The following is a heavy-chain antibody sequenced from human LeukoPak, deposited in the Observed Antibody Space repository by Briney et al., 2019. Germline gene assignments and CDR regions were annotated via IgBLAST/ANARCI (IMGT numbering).Heavy chain of an antibody. CDR3: ARRAASAIVYYYFYMDV. Sequence: SETLSLTCTVSGGSISSYYWSWIRQPPGKGLEWIGYIYYSGSTNYNPSLKSRVTISVDTSKNQFSLKLSPVTAADTAVYYCARRAASAIVYYYFYMDVWGKGTTVTVSS. J-gene: IGHJ6*03. D-gene: IGHD2-2*02. CDR2: IYYSGST. CDR1: GGSISSYY. V-gene: IGHV4-59*01.